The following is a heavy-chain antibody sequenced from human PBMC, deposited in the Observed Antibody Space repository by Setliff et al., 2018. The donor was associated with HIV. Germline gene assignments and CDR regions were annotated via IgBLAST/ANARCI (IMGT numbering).Heavy chain of an antibody. CDR1: GFTFSSYE. D-gene: IGHD6-6*01. CDR3: ARDTGQLVYYFDS. J-gene: IGHJ4*02. V-gene: IGHV3-30*03. CDR2: ILYDGSNK. Sequence: PGGSLRLSCAASGFTFSSYEMNWVRQAPGKGLEWVAVILYDGSNKYYADSGKGRFTISRDNLKKRVYLQMSSLRAEDTAVYFCARDTGQLVYYFDSWGQGTLVTVSS.